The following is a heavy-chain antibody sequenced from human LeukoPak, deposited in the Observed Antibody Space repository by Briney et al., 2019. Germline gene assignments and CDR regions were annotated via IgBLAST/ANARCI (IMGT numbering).Heavy chain of an antibody. V-gene: IGHV4-38-2*02. D-gene: IGHD1-26*01. J-gene: IGHJ4*02. Sequence: SETLSLTCTVSGYFISSNYYWGWIRQPPGKGLEWIGSIYHSGSTYYNPSLKSRVTISVDTSKNQFSLKLSSVTAADTAVYFCARVGSGNYFYGWPYYFDYWGQGTLVTVSS. CDR1: GYFISSNYY. CDR3: ARVGSGNYFYGWPYYFDY. CDR2: IYHSGST.